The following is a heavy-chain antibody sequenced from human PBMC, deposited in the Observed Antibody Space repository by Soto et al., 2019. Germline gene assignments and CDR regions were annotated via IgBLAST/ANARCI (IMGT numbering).Heavy chain of an antibody. J-gene: IGHJ5*02. Sequence: PSETLSLTCAASGGTVSSYCVTWIRQPPGKGLEWIGYIYYSGSTNYNPSLKSRVTISVDTSKNQFSLKLSSVTAADTAVYYCARVQNGEQQLVPGNWFDPWGQGTLVTVS. V-gene: IGHV4-59*02. CDR1: GGTVSSYC. CDR3: ARVQNGEQQLVPGNWFDP. CDR2: IYYSGST. D-gene: IGHD6-13*01.